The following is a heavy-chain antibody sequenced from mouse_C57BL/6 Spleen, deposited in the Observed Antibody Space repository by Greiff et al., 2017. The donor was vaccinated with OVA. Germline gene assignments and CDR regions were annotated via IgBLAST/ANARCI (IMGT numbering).Heavy chain of an antibody. CDR2: ISYDGSN. Sequence: ESGPGLVKPSQSLSLTCSVTGYSITSGYYWNWIRQFPGNKLEWMGYISYDGSNNYNPSLKNRISITRDTSKNQFFLKLNSVTTEDTATYYCARDDYYGSSDWYFDVWGTGTTVTVSS. CDR3: ARDDYYGSSDWYFDV. J-gene: IGHJ1*03. CDR1: GYSITSGYY. D-gene: IGHD1-1*01. V-gene: IGHV3-6*01.